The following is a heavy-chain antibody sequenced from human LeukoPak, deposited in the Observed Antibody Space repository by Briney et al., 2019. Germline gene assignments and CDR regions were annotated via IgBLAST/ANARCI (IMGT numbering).Heavy chain of an antibody. D-gene: IGHD6-13*01. J-gene: IGHJ4*02. Sequence: PGGSLRLSCAASGFTFSNYEMNWVRQAPGKGLEWVSYISSSGSPIYYADSVKGRFTISRDNAKNSLYLQMNSLRAEDTAVYYCARGEPLAAAGPIDYWGQGTLVTVSS. CDR3: ARGEPLAAAGPIDY. CDR2: ISSSGSPI. CDR1: GFTFSNYE. V-gene: IGHV3-48*03.